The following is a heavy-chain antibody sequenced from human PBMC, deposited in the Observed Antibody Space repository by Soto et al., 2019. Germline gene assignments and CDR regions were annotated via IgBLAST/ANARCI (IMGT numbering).Heavy chain of an antibody. Sequence: GGSLRLSCAASGFTFSSYAMSWVRQAPGKGLEWVSAISGSGGSTYYADSVKGRFNISRDNSKNTLYLQMNSLRAEDTAVYYCAKEMYYYDSSGYYELVFRYYFNSWGQGTLVTVSS. V-gene: IGHV3-23*01. CDR3: AKEMYYYDSSGYYELVFRYYFNS. J-gene: IGHJ4*02. D-gene: IGHD3-22*01. CDR1: GFTFSSYA. CDR2: ISGSGGST.